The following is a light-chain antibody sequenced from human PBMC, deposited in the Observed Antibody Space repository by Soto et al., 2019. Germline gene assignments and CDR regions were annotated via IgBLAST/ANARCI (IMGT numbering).Light chain of an antibody. V-gene: IGKV3-15*01. CDR2: GAS. J-gene: IGKJ2*01. CDR1: QSVGNN. CDR3: QQYNDWPRYT. Sequence: EIVMTQSPATLSVSPGERVSLSCRASQSVGNNLAWYRQIPGQAPRLLIYGASARVTGIPVRFSASGSGTEFTLTITSLQSEDFAVYYCQQYNDWPRYTFGQGTKLEIK.